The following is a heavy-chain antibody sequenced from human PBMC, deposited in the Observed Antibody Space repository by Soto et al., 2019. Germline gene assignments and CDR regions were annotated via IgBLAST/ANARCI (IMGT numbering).Heavy chain of an antibody. Sequence: EVQLLESGGGLVQPGGSLRLSCAGSGFTFSSYWMNWVRQAPGKGLEWVANIKQDGSEKYYVDSVKGRFPISSDNAQNSMYLKMNSLRAEDTAVYYCAGETGWFIDSWGQGTLVTVSS. CDR2: IKQDGSEK. CDR1: GFTFSSYW. CDR3: AGETGWFIDS. D-gene: IGHD6-19*01. J-gene: IGHJ4*02. V-gene: IGHV3-7*04.